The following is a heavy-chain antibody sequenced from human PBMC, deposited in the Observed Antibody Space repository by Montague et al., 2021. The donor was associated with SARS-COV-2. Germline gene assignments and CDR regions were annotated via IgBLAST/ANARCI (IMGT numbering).Heavy chain of an antibody. CDR2: IYHSSST. D-gene: IGHD5-12*01. J-gene: IGHJ6*02. V-gene: IGHV4-4*02. CDR1: GGSISSINW. CDR3: VYRDYYYYYGMDD. Sequence: SETLSLTCAVSGGSISSINWWCFVRHPPGKRLEWVGEIYHSSSTNYNPSPKSRITISVDKSKNHFSLKLWSMTAAATAVYYCVYRDYYYYYGMDDWGQGTTVTVSS.